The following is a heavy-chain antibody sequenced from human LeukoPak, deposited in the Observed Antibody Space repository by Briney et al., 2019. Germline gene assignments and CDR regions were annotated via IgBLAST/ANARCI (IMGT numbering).Heavy chain of an antibody. J-gene: IGHJ1*01. CDR3: ARGRTGGYSSSSKNFQH. V-gene: IGHV1-69*05. CDR2: IIPIFGTA. D-gene: IGHD6-6*01. Sequence: SVKVSCKASGGTFNSYAISWVRQAPGQGLEWMGGIIPIFGTANYAQKFQGRVTITTDESTSTAYMELSSLRSEDTAVYYCARGRTGGYSSSSKNFQHWGQGTLVTVSS. CDR1: GGTFNSYA.